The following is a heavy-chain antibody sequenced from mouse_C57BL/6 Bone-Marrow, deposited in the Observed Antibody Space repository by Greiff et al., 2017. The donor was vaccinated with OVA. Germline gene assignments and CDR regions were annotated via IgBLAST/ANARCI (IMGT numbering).Heavy chain of an antibody. CDR3: ASSLTGFYAMDY. CDR2: INYDGSST. CDR1: GFTFSDYY. J-gene: IGHJ4*01. Sequence: EVMLVESEGGLVQPGSSMKLSCTASGFTFSDYYMAWVRQVPEKGLEWVANINYDGSSTYYLDSLKSRFIISRDNAKNILYLQMSSLKSEDTATYYCASSLTGFYAMDYWGQGTSVTVSS. D-gene: IGHD4-1*01. V-gene: IGHV5-16*01.